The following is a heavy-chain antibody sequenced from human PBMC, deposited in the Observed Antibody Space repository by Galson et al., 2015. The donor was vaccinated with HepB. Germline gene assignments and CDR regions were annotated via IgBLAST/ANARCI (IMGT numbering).Heavy chain of an antibody. D-gene: IGHD3-10*01. CDR3: ARDYNQESRAEYFQH. CDR2: ISYEGSNK. V-gene: IGHV3-30*19. CDR1: GFTFSSYG. Sequence: SLRLSCAASGFTFSSYGMHWVRQAPGKGLEWVAVISYEGSNKYHADSVKGRFTIPRDNSKNTLYLQMNSLRDEDTAVYYCARDYNQESRAEYFQHWGQAPWSPSPQ. J-gene: IGHJ1*01.